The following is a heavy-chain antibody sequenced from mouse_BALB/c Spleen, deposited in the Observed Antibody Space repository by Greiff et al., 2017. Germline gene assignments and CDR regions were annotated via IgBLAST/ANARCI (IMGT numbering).Heavy chain of an antibody. CDR2: INPDSSTI. V-gene: IGHV4-1*02. J-gene: IGHJ1*01. CDR1: GFDFSRYW. CDR3: ARPEGYWYFDV. Sequence: ASGFDFSRYWMSWVRQAPGKGLEWIGEINPDSSTINYTPSLKDKFIISRDNAKNTLYLQMSKVRSEDTALYYCARPEGYWYFDVWGAGTTVTVSS.